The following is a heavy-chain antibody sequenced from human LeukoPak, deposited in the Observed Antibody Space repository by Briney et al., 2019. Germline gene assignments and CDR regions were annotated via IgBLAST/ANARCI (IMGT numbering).Heavy chain of an antibody. CDR1: GGSFSGYY. J-gene: IGHJ6*03. CDR3: ARGRRDVTMIVVVMTAVSYYLDV. V-gene: IGHV4-34*01. CDR2: MNPSGST. Sequence: KPSETLSLTCAVYGGSFSGYYWTWIRQTPEKGLEWIGEMNPSGSTNYNPSLKSRVTISVDTSKNQFSLELSSVTAADTAVYYCARGRRDVTMIVVVMTAVSYYLDVWGKGTTVTVS. D-gene: IGHD3-22*01.